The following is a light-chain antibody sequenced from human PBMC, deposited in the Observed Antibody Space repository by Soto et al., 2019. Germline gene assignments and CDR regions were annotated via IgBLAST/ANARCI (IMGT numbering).Light chain of an antibody. CDR3: AAWDDSLNGVL. CDR1: SSNIGSNT. V-gene: IGLV1-44*01. Sequence: QSVLTQPPSASGTPGQRVTISCSGSSSNIGSNTVNWYQQLPGTAPKLLIYSNNQRPSGVPDRFSGSKFGTSASLAISGLQSEDEADYYCAAWDDSLNGVLFGGGTKLTVL. J-gene: IGLJ2*01. CDR2: SNN.